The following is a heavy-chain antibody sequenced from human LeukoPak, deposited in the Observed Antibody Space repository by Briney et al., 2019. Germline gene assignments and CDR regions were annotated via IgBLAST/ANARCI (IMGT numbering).Heavy chain of an antibody. Sequence: GASVKVSCKVSGYTLTELSMHWVRQAPGKGLEWMGGFDPEDGETIYAQKFQGRVTMTEDTSTDTAYMELSSLRPEDTAVYYCARGAGDTAMAEYYFDYWGQGTLVTVSS. V-gene: IGHV1-24*01. CDR2: FDPEDGET. CDR3: ARGAGDTAMAEYYFDY. D-gene: IGHD5-18*01. J-gene: IGHJ4*02. CDR1: GYTLTELS.